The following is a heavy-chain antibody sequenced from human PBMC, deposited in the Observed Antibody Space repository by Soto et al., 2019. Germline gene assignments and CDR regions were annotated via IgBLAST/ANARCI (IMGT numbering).Heavy chain of an antibody. V-gene: IGHV1-69*13. CDR1: GGTFSSYS. D-gene: IGHD3-10*01. CDR2: IIPIFGTA. Sequence: GASVKVSCKASGGTFSSYSISWVRQAPGQGLEWMGGIIPIFGTANYAQKFQGRVTITADESTSTAYMELSSLRSEDTAVYYCAKYGSGSSDYWGQGTLVTVSS. CDR3: AKYGSGSSDY. J-gene: IGHJ4*02.